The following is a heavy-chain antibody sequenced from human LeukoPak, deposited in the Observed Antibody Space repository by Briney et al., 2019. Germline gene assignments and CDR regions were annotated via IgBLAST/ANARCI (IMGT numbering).Heavy chain of an antibody. Sequence: GGSLRLSCAASGFTFSSYSMNWVRQAPGKGLEWVSSISSSSSYIYYADSVKGRFTISRDNAKNSLYLQMNSLRAEDTAVYYCARHDYGGNYLPPSFDYWGQGTLVTVSS. CDR3: ARHDYGGNYLPPSFDY. J-gene: IGHJ4*02. CDR1: GFTFSSYS. CDR2: ISSSSSYI. V-gene: IGHV3-21*01. D-gene: IGHD4-23*01.